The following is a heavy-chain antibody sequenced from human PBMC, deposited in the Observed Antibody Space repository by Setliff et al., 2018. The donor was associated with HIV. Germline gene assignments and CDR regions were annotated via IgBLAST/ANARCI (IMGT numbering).Heavy chain of an antibody. CDR2: MSASGSA. CDR3: ARQMPGVRGVIVASIDY. CDR1: GPPIDVGSFF. D-gene: IGHD3-10*01. Sequence: NPSETLSLTCTVSGPPIDVGSFFWTWIRQSAGRGLEWIGHMSASGSAKYNPTLQSRVTLSVDPSNNQFSLNLTSVTAADTAVYYCARQMPGVRGVIVASIDYWGQGTLVTVSS. J-gene: IGHJ4*02. V-gene: IGHV4-61*09.